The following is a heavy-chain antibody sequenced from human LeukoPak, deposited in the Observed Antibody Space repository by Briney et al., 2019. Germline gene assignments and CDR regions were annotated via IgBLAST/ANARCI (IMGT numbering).Heavy chain of an antibody. J-gene: IGHJ4*02. Sequence: GGSLRLSCAASGFTFSSYGVSWVRQAPGKGLEWVSGINWNGGSTGYADSVKGRFTISRDNAKNSLYLQMNSLRAEDTALYYCARGRLDTAMETGSYWGQGTLVTVSS. CDR3: ARGRLDTAMETGSY. D-gene: IGHD5-18*01. CDR1: GFTFSSYG. V-gene: IGHV3-20*04. CDR2: INWNGGST.